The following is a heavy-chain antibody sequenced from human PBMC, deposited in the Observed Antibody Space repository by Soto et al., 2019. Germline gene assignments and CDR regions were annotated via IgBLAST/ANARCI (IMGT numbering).Heavy chain of an antibody. CDR2: INAGNGNT. J-gene: IGHJ5*02. CDR1: GYTFTSYA. CDR3: ARGNCSVDSCDKSHNWFDP. Sequence: ASVKVSCKASGYTFTSYAMHWVRQAPGQRLEWMGWINAGNGNTKYSQKFQGRVTITRDTSASTAYMELSSLRSEDTAVYYCARGNCSVDSCDKSHNWFDPSSRGTLVIVSA. D-gene: IGHD2-15*01. V-gene: IGHV1-3*01.